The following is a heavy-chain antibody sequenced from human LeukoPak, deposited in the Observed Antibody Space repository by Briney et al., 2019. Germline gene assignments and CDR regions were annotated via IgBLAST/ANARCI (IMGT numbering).Heavy chain of an antibody. CDR1: GFTVSSNY. Sequence: GGSLRLSCAASGFTVSSNYMSWVRQAPGKGLEWVSFIYSGGSTYYADSVKGRFTISRDNSKNTLYLQMNSLRDEDTAVYYCARDQTPFYWGQGSLVTVSS. J-gene: IGHJ4*02. CDR3: ARDQTPFY. D-gene: IGHD2-15*01. CDR2: IYSGGST. V-gene: IGHV3-66*01.